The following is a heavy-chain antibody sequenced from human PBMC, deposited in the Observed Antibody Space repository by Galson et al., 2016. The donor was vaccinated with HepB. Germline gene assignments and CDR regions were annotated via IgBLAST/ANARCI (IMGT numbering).Heavy chain of an antibody. CDR1: GYNFTEYD. CDR3: ASYDFYSGPF. J-gene: IGHJ4*02. V-gene: IGHV1-8*01. Sequence: SVKVSCKASGYNFTEYDINWVRQAPGQGLEWLGWMTPKTGYAAYAPTFRGRISMTRDTSITTAYMELSSLRSEDTAVYFCASYDFYSGPFWGQRAQVTVSS. CDR2: MTPKTGYA. D-gene: IGHD3/OR15-3a*01.